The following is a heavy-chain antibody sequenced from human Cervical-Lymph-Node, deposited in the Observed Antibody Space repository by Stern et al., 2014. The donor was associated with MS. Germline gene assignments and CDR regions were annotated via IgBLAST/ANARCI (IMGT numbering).Heavy chain of an antibody. Sequence: VQLVQSGAEVKKPGASVSVSCKASGYTFTAYYLHWVRQAPGHGLEWMGWINPNNGDTKYAQNFQGWVTMTRDTSISTAYMDLSSLTSDDTAIYYCARDLGTVTTPGDYWGQGTLGTVSS. CDR3: ARDLGTVTTPGDY. V-gene: IGHV1-2*04. J-gene: IGHJ4*02. CDR2: INPNNGDT. D-gene: IGHD4-17*01. CDR1: GYTFTAYY.